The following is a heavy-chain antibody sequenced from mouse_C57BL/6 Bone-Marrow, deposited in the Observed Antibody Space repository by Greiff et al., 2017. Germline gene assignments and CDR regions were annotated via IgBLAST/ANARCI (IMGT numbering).Heavy chain of an antibody. CDR3: ARHGTGTNFDY. CDR1: GFTFSSYG. D-gene: IGHD4-1*01. Sequence: EVQRVESGGDLVKPGGSLKLSCAASGFTFSSYGMSWVRQTPDKRLEWVATISSGGSYTYYPDSVTGRFTISRDNAKNTLYLQMSSLKSEDTAMYYCARHGTGTNFDYWGQGTTLTVSS. V-gene: IGHV5-6*01. J-gene: IGHJ2*01. CDR2: ISSGGSYT.